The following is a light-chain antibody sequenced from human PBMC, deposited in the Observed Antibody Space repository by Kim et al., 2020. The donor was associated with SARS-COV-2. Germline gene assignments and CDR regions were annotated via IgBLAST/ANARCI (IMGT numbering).Light chain of an antibody. CDR1: SLRNYY. CDR2: DKN. CDR3: SSRDRDSTGLLYL. J-gene: IGLJ1*01. Sequence: GQTVRITCQGDSLRNYYANWYQQKPGQAPVLVMYDKNNRPSGIPDRFSGSSSGNTASLTITGAQAADEADYYCSSRDRDSTGLLYLFGTGTKVTVL. V-gene: IGLV3-19*01.